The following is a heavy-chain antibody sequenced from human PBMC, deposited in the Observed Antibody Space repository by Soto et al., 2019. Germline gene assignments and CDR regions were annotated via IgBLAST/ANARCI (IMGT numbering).Heavy chain of an antibody. V-gene: IGHV1-18*01. CDR3: ARDPHEFWTSYWFDP. CDR1: GYTXTTYS. CDR2: IIAYDGKT. J-gene: IGHJ5*02. Sequence: GXSXKVSFKTSGYTXTTYSINLVRQAPGQGLELMGWIIAYDGKTTYAEKFQGRVTLTTDTSTRTAYMELRSLRSEDTAIYYFARDPHEFWTSYWFDPWGQGTPGTVS. D-gene: IGHD3-3*01.